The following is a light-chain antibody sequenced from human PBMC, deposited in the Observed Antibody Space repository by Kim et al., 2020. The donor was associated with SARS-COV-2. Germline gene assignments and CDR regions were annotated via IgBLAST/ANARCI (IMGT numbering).Light chain of an antibody. J-gene: IGKJ4*01. CDR1: QSVVSN. Sequence: SPGERATLSCRASQSVVSNYLAWYQQKPGQTPRLLIFGASSRAPGIPDRFSGSGSGTEFTLTISSLQSEDFAVYYCQQYNNWPLTFGGGTKVDIK. V-gene: IGKV3D-15*01. CDR3: QQYNNWPLT. CDR2: GAS.